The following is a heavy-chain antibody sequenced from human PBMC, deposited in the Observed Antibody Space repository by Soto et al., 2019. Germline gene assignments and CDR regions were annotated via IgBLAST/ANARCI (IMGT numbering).Heavy chain of an antibody. CDR1: GGSISSSNW. D-gene: IGHD2-2*01. J-gene: IGHJ6*02. CDR3: AGGIVVPAATTYYYYGMDV. Sequence: SETLSLTCAVSGGSISSSNWWSWVRQPPGKGLEWIGEIYHSGSTNYNPSLKSRVTISVDKSKNQFSLKLSSVTAADTAVYYCAGGIVVPAATTYYYYGMDVWGQWTTVTVSS. V-gene: IGHV4-4*02. CDR2: IYHSGST.